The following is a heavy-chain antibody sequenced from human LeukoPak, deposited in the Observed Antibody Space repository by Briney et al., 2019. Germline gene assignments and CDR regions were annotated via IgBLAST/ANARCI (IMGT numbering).Heavy chain of an antibody. D-gene: IGHD3-3*01. CDR2: ISYDGSNK. CDR3: ARTRYDFWSSPTDY. J-gene: IGHJ4*02. V-gene: IGHV3-30-3*01. CDR1: GFTFSSYA. Sequence: PGGSLRLSCAASGFTFSSYAMHWVRQAPGKGLEWVAVISYDGSNKYYADSVKGRFTISRDNSKNTLYLQMNSPRAEDTAVYYCARTRYDFWSSPTDYWGQGTLVTVSS.